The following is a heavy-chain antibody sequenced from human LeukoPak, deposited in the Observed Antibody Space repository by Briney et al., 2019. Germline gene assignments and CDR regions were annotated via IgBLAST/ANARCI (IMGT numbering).Heavy chain of an antibody. CDR3: AKGIAARRYAFDI. CDR2: ISGSGGST. CDR1: GFTFSSYA. Sequence: PGGSLRLSCAASGFTFSSYAMSWVRQAPGKGLEWVSAISGSGGSTYYADSVKGRSTISRDNSKNTLYLQMNSLRAEDTAVYYCAKGIAARRYAFDIWGQGTMVTVSS. J-gene: IGHJ3*02. D-gene: IGHD6-6*01. V-gene: IGHV3-23*01.